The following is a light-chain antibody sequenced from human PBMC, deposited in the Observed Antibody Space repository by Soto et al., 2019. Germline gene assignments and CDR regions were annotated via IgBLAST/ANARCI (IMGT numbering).Light chain of an antibody. V-gene: IGKV1-33*01. CDR2: DAS. CDR1: QDISNY. CDR3: QQYDNLPT. J-gene: IGKJ4*01. Sequence: DIQMTQSPSSLSASVGDRVTITCQASQDISNYLNWYQQKPGKAPKLLIYDASNLETGVPSRFSGSVSGIYFTFTISRLQPEDIATYYCQQYDNLPTFGGGTKVEIK.